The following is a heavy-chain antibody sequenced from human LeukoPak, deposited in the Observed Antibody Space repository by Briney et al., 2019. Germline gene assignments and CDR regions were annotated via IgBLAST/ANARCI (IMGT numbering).Heavy chain of an antibody. D-gene: IGHD3-10*01. J-gene: IGHJ4*02. CDR1: GLTFSRFG. CDR2: ISHDGSQR. V-gene: IGHV3-30*18. Sequence: PGRSLRPSCAASGLTFSRFGMHWVRQAPGKGLDWVALISHDGSQRYYTDSVRGRFTISRDNSKNTLYLQMNSLKTEDTALYYCAKKASLVQGENYLDFWGQGTLVTVSS. CDR3: AKKASLVQGENYLDF.